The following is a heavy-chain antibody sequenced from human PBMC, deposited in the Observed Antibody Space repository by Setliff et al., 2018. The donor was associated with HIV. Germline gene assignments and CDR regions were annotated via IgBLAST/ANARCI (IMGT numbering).Heavy chain of an antibody. CDR2: MNTNSGNT. CDR3: ARGKISVEAAPLGWFDL. Sequence: ASVKVSCKASGYTFTSYDINWLRQATGQGLEWMGWMNTNSGNTCYAQKFQGRVTMTRKTSISTAYMELRSLRSDDTAVYYCARGKISVEAAPLGWFDLWGQGTLVTVSS. J-gene: IGHJ5*02. V-gene: IGHV1-8*02. CDR1: GYTFTSYD. D-gene: IGHD3-3*02.